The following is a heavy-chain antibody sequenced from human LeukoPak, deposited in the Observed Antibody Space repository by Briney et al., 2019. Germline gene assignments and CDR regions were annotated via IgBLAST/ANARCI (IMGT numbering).Heavy chain of an antibody. J-gene: IGHJ5*02. Sequence: PSETLSHTCTVSGGSISSYYWSWIRQPPGKGLEWIGYIYYSGSTNYNPSLKSRVTISVDTSKNQFSLKLSSVTAADTAVYYCARGNNDFWSGYSNWFDPWGQGTLVTVSS. CDR2: IYYSGST. D-gene: IGHD3-3*01. V-gene: IGHV4-59*01. CDR3: ARGNNDFWSGYSNWFDP. CDR1: GGSISSYY.